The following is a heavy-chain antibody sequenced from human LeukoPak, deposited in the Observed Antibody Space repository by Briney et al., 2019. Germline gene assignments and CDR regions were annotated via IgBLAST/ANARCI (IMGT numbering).Heavy chain of an antibody. CDR2: IYASGTT. D-gene: IGHD1-7*01. CDR3: ARDRDWNYAFDI. Sequence: SETLSLTCTVSGGSIRSYYWNWIRQPAGKGLEWIGRIYASGTTNYNSSLKNRVTMSVATSKNQFSLKLNSVTAADTAVYYCARDRDWNYAFDIWGQGTMVTVSS. V-gene: IGHV4-4*07. J-gene: IGHJ3*02. CDR1: GGSIRSYY.